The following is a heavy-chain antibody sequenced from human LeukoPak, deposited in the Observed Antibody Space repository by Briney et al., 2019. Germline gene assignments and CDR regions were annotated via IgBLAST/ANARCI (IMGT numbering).Heavy chain of an antibody. J-gene: IGHJ4*02. D-gene: IGHD2-15*01. V-gene: IGHV4-34*01. Sequence: SETLSLTCAVYGGSFSGYYWCWIRQPPGKGLEWIGEINHSGSTNYNPSLKSRVTISVDTSKNQFSLKLSSVTAANTAVYYCARGILTLDYWGQGTPVTVSS. CDR2: INHSGST. CDR3: ARGILTLDY. CDR1: GGSFSGYY.